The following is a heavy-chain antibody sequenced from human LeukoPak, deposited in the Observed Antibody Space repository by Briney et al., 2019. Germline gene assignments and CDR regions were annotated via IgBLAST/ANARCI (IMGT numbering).Heavy chain of an antibody. CDR2: IDPSDSYT. J-gene: IGHJ6*02. CDR3: ASSSVVVVAGYYGMDV. D-gene: IGHD2-15*01. V-gene: IGHV5-10-1*01. Sequence: GESLKISCKCSGYSFTSYWISWVRQMPGKGLDWMGRIDPSDSYTNYSPSFQGHVTISADKSISTAYLQWSSLKASDTAMYYCASSSVVVVAGYYGMDVWGQGTTVTVSS. CDR1: GYSFTSYW.